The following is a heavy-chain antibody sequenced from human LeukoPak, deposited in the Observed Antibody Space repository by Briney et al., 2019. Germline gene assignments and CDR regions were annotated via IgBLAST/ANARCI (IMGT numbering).Heavy chain of an antibody. CDR1: GYTLTELS. CDR2: FDPENGET. Sequence: ASVKVSCKVSGYTLTELSMHWVRQAPGKGLEWMGGFDPENGETIYAQKFQGRVTMTEDTSTDTAYMELSSLRSEDTAVYYCATTDGHYDSSGYWGQGTLVTVSS. CDR3: ATTDGHYDSSGY. D-gene: IGHD3-22*01. V-gene: IGHV1-24*01. J-gene: IGHJ4*02.